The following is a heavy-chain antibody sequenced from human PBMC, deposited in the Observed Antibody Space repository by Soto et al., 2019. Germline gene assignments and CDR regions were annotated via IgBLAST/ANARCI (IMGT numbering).Heavy chain of an antibody. CDR3: AKSDCSGGSCYFPFDC. Sequence: SLRLSCAASVFTFSNYGMSWVRQAPGKGLEWVSSISGSGGRTYYADSVKGRFTISRDNSKNTLYLQTDSLRAEDTAFYYCAKSDCSGGSCYFPFDCWGQGTLVTVSS. CDR1: VFTFSNYG. J-gene: IGHJ4*02. V-gene: IGHV3-23*01. CDR2: ISGSGGRT. D-gene: IGHD2-15*01.